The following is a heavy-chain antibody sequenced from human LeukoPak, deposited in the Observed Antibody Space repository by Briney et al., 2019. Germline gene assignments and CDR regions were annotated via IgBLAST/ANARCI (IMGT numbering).Heavy chain of an antibody. J-gene: IGHJ4*02. CDR3: ARNRMSDYNNYKNDY. CDR1: GYTFTDYG. D-gene: IGHD4-11*01. Sequence: ASVKVSCKASGYTFTDYGISWVRQAPGQGLEWMGWISTYNGDTHYAQNLQGRVTMTTDTSTGTAYMELRSLRSDDTAVYYCARNRMSDYNNYKNDYWGQGTLVTVSS. CDR2: ISTYNGDT. V-gene: IGHV1-18*01.